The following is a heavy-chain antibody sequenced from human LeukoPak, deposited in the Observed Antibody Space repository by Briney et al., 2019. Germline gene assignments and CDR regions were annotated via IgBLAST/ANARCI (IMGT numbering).Heavy chain of an antibody. CDR3: GRDALVGYFSYYYMDV. CDR1: GGSISSHY. D-gene: IGHD2-15*01. V-gene: IGHV4-59*11. J-gene: IGHJ6*03. Sequence: SETLSLTCTVSGGSISSHYWTWIRQSPVRGLEWIGEISNSGSTSYNPSLKSRVTISIDTSKNQFSLKLSSVTAADTAVYYCGRDALVGYFSYYYMDVWGKGTTVTVSS. CDR2: ISNSGST.